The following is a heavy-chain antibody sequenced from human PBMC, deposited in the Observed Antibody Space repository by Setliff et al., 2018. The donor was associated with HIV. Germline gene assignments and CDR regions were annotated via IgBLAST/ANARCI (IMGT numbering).Heavy chain of an antibody. D-gene: IGHD3-16*01. CDR2: VYYNGNT. J-gene: IGHJ5*02. Sequence: PSETLSLTCTVSGGSISSYYWSWIRLPPGKGLEWIGTVYYNGNTNYNPSLKSRVAISVDTSKNEFSLRLTSVTAADTAIYYCARGSFGGVFPWGQGTLVTVSS. CDR3: ARGSFGGVFP. V-gene: IGHV4-59*08. CDR1: GGSISSYY.